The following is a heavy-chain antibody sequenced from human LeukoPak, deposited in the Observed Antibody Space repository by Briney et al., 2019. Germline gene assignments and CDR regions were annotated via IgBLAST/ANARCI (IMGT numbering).Heavy chain of an antibody. CDR2: INHSGST. V-gene: IGHV4-34*01. J-gene: IGHJ4*02. Sequence: SETLSLTCAVYGGSFSGYYWSWIRQPPGKGLEWIGEINHSGSTNYNPSLKSRVTISVDTSKNQFSLKLNSVTAADTAVCYCARDGGNLNSDYWGQGTLVTVSS. CDR3: ARDGGNLNSDY. D-gene: IGHD4-23*01. CDR1: GGSFSGYY.